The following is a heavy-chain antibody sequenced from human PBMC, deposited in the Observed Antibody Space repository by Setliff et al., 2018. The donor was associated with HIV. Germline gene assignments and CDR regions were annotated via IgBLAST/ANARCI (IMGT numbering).Heavy chain of an antibody. CDR1: GFTFSSYT. Sequence: GGSLRLSCAASGFTFSSYTMNWVRQAPGKGLEWVSSISSSSYYIYYADSVKGRFTISRDNAKNSLFLQMSSLRADDTAVYYCARDPRFCSGGSCRPDFWGQGTLVTVSS. CDR3: ARDPRFCSGGSCRPDF. J-gene: IGHJ4*02. D-gene: IGHD2-15*01. V-gene: IGHV3-21*04. CDR2: ISSSSYYI.